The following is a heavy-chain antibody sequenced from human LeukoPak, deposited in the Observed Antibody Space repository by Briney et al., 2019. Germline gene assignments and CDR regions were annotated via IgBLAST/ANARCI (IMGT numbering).Heavy chain of an antibody. J-gene: IGHJ4*02. CDR1: GYTFTGYY. Sequence: ASVKVSCKASGYTFTGYYMHWVRQAPGQGLEWMGWISAYNGNTNYAQKLQGRVTMTTDTSTSTAYMELRSPRSDDTAVYYCARSLEEIAARRMVPSDYWGQGTLVTVSS. D-gene: IGHD6-6*01. CDR2: ISAYNGNT. V-gene: IGHV1-18*04. CDR3: ARSLEEIAARRMVPSDY.